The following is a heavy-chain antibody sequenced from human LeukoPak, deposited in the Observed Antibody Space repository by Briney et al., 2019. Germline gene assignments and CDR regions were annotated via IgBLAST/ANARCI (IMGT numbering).Heavy chain of an antibody. CDR2: IYYSGST. D-gene: IGHD2-8*01. J-gene: IGHJ4*02. V-gene: IGHV4-59*01. CDR1: GGSISTYY. Sequence: SETLSLTCTVSGGSISTYYWSWIRQPPGKGMEWIGYIYYSGSTNYSPSLQSRVTISVDTSRNQFSLRLSSVTAADAAMYYCARSGTKTNGFDYWGQGTMVTVSS. CDR3: ARSGTKTNGFDY.